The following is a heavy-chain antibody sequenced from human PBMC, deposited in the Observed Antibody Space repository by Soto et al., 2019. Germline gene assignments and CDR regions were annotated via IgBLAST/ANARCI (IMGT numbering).Heavy chain of an antibody. V-gene: IGHV5-10-1*01. CDR3: ARHTDYYDSSGLAHFDY. CDR1: GYSFTSYW. CDR2: IDPSDSYT. D-gene: IGHD3-22*01. J-gene: IGHJ4*02. Sequence: GESLKISCKGSGYSFTSYWISWVRQMPGKGLEWMGRIDPSDSYTNYSPSFQGHVTISADKSISTAYLQWSSLKASDTAMYYCARHTDYYDSSGLAHFDYWRQGTLVTVSS.